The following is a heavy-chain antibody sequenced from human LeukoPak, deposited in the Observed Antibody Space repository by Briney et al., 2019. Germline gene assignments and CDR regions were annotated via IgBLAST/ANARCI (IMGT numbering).Heavy chain of an antibody. CDR2: ISAYNGNT. CDR1: GYTFTSYG. CDR3: ARDLSIAAAGTGVSGMDV. D-gene: IGHD6-13*01. J-gene: IGHJ6*02. Sequence: ASVKVSCKASGYTFTSYGISWVRQAPGQGLEWMGWISAYNGNTNNAQKLQGRVTMTTDTSTSTAYMGLWSLRSDDTAVYYCARDLSIAAAGTGVSGMDVWGQGTTVTVSS. V-gene: IGHV1-18*01.